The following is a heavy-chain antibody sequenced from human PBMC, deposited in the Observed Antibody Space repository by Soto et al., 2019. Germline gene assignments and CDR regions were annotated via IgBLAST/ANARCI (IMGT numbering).Heavy chain of an antibody. Sequence: PGGSLRLSCSASGFTFSNYAMHWVRQAPGKGLKYLASTSSNGGTTYYADSVKGRFTISRDNSKNTLYLQMSSLRAEDTAVYYCVKDPHVHIFSGYEGHGFDPWGQGTLVTVSS. CDR3: VKDPHVHIFSGYEGHGFDP. D-gene: IGHD5-12*01. V-gene: IGHV3-64D*06. CDR2: TSSNGGTT. CDR1: GFTFSNYA. J-gene: IGHJ5*02.